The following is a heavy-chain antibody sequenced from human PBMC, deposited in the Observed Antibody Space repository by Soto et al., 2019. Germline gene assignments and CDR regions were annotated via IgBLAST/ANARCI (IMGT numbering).Heavy chain of an antibody. CDR3: AGGAAADYFDY. Sequence: QVQLQESGPGLVKASETLSLTCTVSSGPFSTYYWSWIWQPAGKGLEWIRPIYRSGNTLYNPTLKSRITISVDKSKNQISLTLSSVTAADTAVSDCAGGAAADYFDYWGPGTLVTVTS. CDR1: SGPFSTYY. V-gene: IGHV4-4*07. D-gene: IGHD6-13*01. J-gene: IGHJ4*02. CDR2: IYRSGNT.